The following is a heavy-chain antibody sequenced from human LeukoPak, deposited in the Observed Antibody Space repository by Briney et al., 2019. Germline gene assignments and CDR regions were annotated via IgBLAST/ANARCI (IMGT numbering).Heavy chain of an antibody. CDR3: ARGQGYESYYYMDV. CDR1: GFTFRSYG. CDR2: ISFDGVNT. J-gene: IGHJ6*03. D-gene: IGHD2-2*01. V-gene: IGHV3-30*19. Sequence: PGGSLRLSCAASGFTFRSYGMHWVRQAPGKGLEWVAVISFDGVNTLYADSVKGRFTISRDNSNNTVYLQMNNLRPEDTAVFYCARGQGYESYYYMDVWGKGTTVSVSS.